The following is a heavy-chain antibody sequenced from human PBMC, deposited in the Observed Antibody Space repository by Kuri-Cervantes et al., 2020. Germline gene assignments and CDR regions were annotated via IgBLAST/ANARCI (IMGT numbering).Heavy chain of an antibody. CDR1: GYTFTSYY. V-gene: IGHV1-46*01. CDR3: ARGGGTSSWYNGYYYYGMDV. J-gene: IGHJ6*02. Sequence: ASVKVSCKASGYTFTSYYMPWVRQAPGQGLEWMGIINPSGGSTSYAQKFQGRVTMTRDTSTSTVYMELSSLRSEDTAVYYCARGGGTSSWYNGYYYYGMDVWGQGTTVTVSS. D-gene: IGHD6-13*01. CDR2: INPSGGST.